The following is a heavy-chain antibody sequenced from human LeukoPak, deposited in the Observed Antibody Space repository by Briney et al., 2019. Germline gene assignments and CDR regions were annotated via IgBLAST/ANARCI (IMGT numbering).Heavy chain of an antibody. Sequence: GASVKVSCKASGYTFTSYDINWVRQATGQGLEWMGWMNPNGGNTGYAQKFQGRVTITRNTSISTAYMELSSLRSEDTAVYYCARLARYRIGASDIWGQGTMVTVSS. J-gene: IGHJ3*02. CDR2: MNPNGGNT. CDR3: ARLARYRIGASDI. CDR1: GYTFTSYD. V-gene: IGHV1-8*03. D-gene: IGHD1-14*01.